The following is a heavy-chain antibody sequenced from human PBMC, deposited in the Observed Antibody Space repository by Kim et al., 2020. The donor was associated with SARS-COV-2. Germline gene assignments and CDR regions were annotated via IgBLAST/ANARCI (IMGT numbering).Heavy chain of an antibody. CDR2: ISGSGGTI. J-gene: IGHJ6*01. D-gene: IGHD3-10*01. V-gene: IGHV3-23*01. CDR3: AKPVRGDYYEYGLDG. Sequence: GGSLRLSCEASGFTFMNYAMTWVRQGPGKGLEWVAAISGSGGTIDYADSVKGRFTMSRDTSRETVYLQMRSLRVEAKAVDFCAKPVRGDYYEYGLDGGG. CDR1: GFTFMNYA.